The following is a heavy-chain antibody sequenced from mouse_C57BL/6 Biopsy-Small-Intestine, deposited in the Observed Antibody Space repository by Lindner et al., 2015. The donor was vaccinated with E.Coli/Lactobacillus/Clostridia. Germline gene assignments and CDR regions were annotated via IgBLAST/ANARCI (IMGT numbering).Heavy chain of an antibody. CDR2: IYPGGGFT. CDR3: ARGIYDYFDY. J-gene: IGHJ2*01. Sequence: VQLQESGAELVRPGTSVKMSCKASGYTFTNYWINWAKQRPGHGLEWIGDIYPGGGFTNYNEKFKGKATLTADISSSTAYMQFSSLTSEDSAIYYCARGIYDYFDYWGQGTTLTVYS. V-gene: IGHV1-63*01. CDR1: GYTFTNYW. D-gene: IGHD1-1*02.